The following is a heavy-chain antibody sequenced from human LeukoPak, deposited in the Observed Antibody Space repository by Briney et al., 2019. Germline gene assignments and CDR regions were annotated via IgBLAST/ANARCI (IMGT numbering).Heavy chain of an antibody. CDR3: ARELGIAVAGTFSYYYYMDV. D-gene: IGHD6-19*01. CDR1: GYTFTSYD. CDR2: MNPNSGNT. J-gene: IGHJ6*03. V-gene: IGHV1-8*01. Sequence: ASVKVSCKASGYTFTSYDINWVRQATGQGLEWMGWMNPNSGNTGYAQKFQGRVTMTRNTSISTAYMELSSLRSEDTAVYYCARELGIAVAGTFSYYYYMDVWGKGTTVTISS.